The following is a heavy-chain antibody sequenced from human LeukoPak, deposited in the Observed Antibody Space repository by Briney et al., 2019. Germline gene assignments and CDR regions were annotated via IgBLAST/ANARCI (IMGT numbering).Heavy chain of an antibody. J-gene: IGHJ6*03. Sequence: GGSPRLSCAASGFTFSSYAMSWVRQAPGKGLEWVSYISSSSSTIYYADSVKGRFTISRDNAKNSLYLQMNSLRAEDTAVYYCAREGNYNFWSGSHYYMDVWGKGTTVTVSS. D-gene: IGHD3-3*01. CDR1: GFTFSSYA. CDR3: AREGNYNFWSGSHYYMDV. V-gene: IGHV3-48*01. CDR2: ISSSSSTI.